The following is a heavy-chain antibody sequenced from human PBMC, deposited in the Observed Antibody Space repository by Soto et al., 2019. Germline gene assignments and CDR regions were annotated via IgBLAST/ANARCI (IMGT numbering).Heavy chain of an antibody. CDR1: GFTFSSYA. CDR2: ISYDGSNK. J-gene: IGHJ3*02. Sequence: GGSLRLSCAASGFTFSSYAMHWVRQAPGKGLEWVAVISYDGSNKYYADSVKGRFTISRDNSKNTLYLQMNSLRAEDTAGYYCARARQWLVDVDAFDIWGQGTMVTVSS. D-gene: IGHD6-19*01. CDR3: ARARQWLVDVDAFDI. V-gene: IGHV3-30-3*01.